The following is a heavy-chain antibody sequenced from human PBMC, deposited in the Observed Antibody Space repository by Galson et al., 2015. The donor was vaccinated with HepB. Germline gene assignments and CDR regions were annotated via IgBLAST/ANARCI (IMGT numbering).Heavy chain of an antibody. D-gene: IGHD4-11*01. J-gene: IGHJ6*02. Sequence: TLSLTCTVSGGSISSSDCYCGWIRQPPGKGLEWIGSVSYSGSTYYNPSLKSRVTISADTSKNKFSLELKAVTATDTAVYYCARHRPYIYFGMDVWGQGTTAPSP. CDR2: VSYSGST. V-gene: IGHV4-39*01. CDR3: ARHRPYIYFGMDV. CDR1: GGSISSSDCY.